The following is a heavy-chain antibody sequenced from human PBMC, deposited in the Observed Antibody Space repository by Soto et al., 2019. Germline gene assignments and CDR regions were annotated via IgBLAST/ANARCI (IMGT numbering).Heavy chain of an antibody. CDR3: ARETVAAGRQAYNDY. CDR1: GFTFSSYA. V-gene: IGHV3-30-3*01. D-gene: IGHD6-13*01. Sequence: GGSLRLSCAASGFTFSSYAMHWVRQAPGKGLEWVAVISYDGSNKYYADSVKGRFTISRDNSKNTLYLQMNSLRAEDTAVYYCARETVAAGRQAYNDYWGQGTLVTVSS. J-gene: IGHJ4*02. CDR2: ISYDGSNK.